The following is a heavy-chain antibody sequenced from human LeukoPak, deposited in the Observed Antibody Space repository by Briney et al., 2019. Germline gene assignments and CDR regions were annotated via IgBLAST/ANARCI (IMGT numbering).Heavy chain of an antibody. CDR1: GYTFINYV. D-gene: IGHD6-19*01. CDR2: IEAGNGNT. V-gene: IGHV1-3*01. CDR3: ARDGGIAVAGTYFHH. J-gene: IGHJ1*01. Sequence: ASVKVSCKASGYTFINYVIHWVRQAPGQRLEWMGWIEAGNGNTKCSQKFQGRVTITRDTSASTVYMELSSLRSEDTAVYYCARDGGIAVAGTYFHHWGQGTLVTVSS.